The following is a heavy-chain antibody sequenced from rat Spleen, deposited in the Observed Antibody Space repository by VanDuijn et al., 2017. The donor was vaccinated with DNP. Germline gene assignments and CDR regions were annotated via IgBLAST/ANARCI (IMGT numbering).Heavy chain of an antibody. CDR3: ATARGY. CDR1: GFTFSDYA. CDR2: ISTNGGST. Sequence: EVQLVQSGGGLVQPGNSLKLSCAASGFTFSDYAMAWVRQAPMKGLEWVATISTNGGSTYYRDSVKGRFTVSRDNAKSTLYLQMDSLRSEDTATYYWATARGYWGQGVMVTVSS. J-gene: IGHJ2*01. V-gene: IGHV5S23*01.